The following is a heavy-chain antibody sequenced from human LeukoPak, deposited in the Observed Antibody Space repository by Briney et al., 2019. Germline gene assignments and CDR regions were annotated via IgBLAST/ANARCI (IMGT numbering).Heavy chain of an antibody. D-gene: IGHD3-10*01. CDR1: GFTFDDYA. CDR2: ISWNSGSI. V-gene: IGHV3-9*01. CDR3: AKDREDVLLWFGELLQAAFDI. J-gene: IGHJ3*02. Sequence: GGSLRLSCAASGFTFDDYAMHWVRQAPGKGLEWVSGISWNSGSIGYADSVKGRFTISRDNAKNSLYLQMNSLRAEDTALYYCAKDREDVLLWFGELLQAAFDIWGQGTMVTVSS.